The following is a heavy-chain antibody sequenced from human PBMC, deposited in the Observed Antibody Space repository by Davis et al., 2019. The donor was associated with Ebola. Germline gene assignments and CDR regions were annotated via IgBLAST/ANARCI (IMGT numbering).Heavy chain of an antibody. Sequence: SVKVSCKASGGTFSSYAISCVRQAPGQGLEWMGGIIPIFCTANYAQKFQGRVTITADETTSTAYMELSSLRSEDTAVYYCARAPTWSQINYYCFDYWGQGTLVTVSS. J-gene: IGHJ4*02. CDR2: IIPIFCTA. V-gene: IGHV1-69*13. D-gene: IGHD3-10*01. CDR3: ARAPTWSQINYYCFDY. CDR1: GGTFSSYA.